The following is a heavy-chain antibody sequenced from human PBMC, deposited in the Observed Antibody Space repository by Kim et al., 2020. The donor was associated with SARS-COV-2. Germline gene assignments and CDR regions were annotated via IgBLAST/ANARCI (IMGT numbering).Heavy chain of an antibody. J-gene: IGHJ4*02. CDR1: GYTLTELS. Sequence: ASVKVSCKVSGYTLTELSMHWVRQAPGKGLEWMGGFDPEDGETIYAQKFQGRVTMTEDTSTDTAYMELSSLRSEDTAVYYCATDGDIVGASFLFDYWGQGTLVTVSS. CDR3: ATDGDIVGASFLFDY. V-gene: IGHV1-24*01. D-gene: IGHD1-26*01. CDR2: FDPEDGET.